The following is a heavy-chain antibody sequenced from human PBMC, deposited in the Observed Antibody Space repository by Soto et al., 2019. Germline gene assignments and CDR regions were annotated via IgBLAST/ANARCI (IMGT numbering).Heavy chain of an antibody. CDR3: ARARVRGVIIPSYGMDV. Sequence: GASVKVSCKASGGTFSTYTISWVRQAPGQGLEWMGWISAYNGNTNYAQKLQGRVTMTTDTSTSTAYMELRSLRSDDTAVYYCARARVRGVIIPSYGMDVWGQGTTVTVSS. V-gene: IGHV1-18*01. CDR2: ISAYNGNT. CDR1: GGTFSTYT. D-gene: IGHD3-10*01. J-gene: IGHJ6*02.